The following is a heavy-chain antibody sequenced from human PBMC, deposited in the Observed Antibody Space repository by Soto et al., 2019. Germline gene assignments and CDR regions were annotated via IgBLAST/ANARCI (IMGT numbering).Heavy chain of an antibody. Sequence: SETLSLTCAVYGGSFSGYYWSWIRQPPGKGLEWIGEINHSGSTNYNPSLKSRVTISVDTSKNQFSLKLSSVTAADTAVYYCARGVFRNYYYYGMDVWGQGTTVTVSS. CDR3: ARGVFRNYYYYGMDV. J-gene: IGHJ6*02. CDR1: GGSFSGYY. V-gene: IGHV4-34*01. D-gene: IGHD2-21*01. CDR2: INHSGST.